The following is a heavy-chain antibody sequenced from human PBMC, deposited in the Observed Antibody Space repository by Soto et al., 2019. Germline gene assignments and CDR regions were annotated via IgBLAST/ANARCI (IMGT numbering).Heavy chain of an antibody. CDR2: IYYSGST. CDR1: GGSISSSSYY. Sequence: SETLSLTCTVSGGSISSSSYYWGWIRQPPGKGLEWIGSIYYSGSTYYNPSLKSRVTISVDTSKNQFSLKLSSVTAADTAVYYCARLLYRYYFDYWGQGTLVTVSS. J-gene: IGHJ4*02. D-gene: IGHD2-8*01. CDR3: ARLLYRYYFDY. V-gene: IGHV4-39*01.